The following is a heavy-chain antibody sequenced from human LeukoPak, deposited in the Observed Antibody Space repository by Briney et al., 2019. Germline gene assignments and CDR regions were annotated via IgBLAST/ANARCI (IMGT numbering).Heavy chain of an antibody. D-gene: IGHD6-19*01. J-gene: IGHJ4*02. CDR2: IYHSGST. V-gene: IGHV4-34*01. Sequence: SETLSLTCAVYGGSFSGYYWSWIRQPPGKGLEGMGEIYHSGSTNYNPSLKSRVTISVDKSKNQFSLKLSSVTAADTAVYYCASLSTYSSGWYSVDYWGQGTLVTVSS. CDR1: GGSFSGYY. CDR3: ASLSTYSSGWYSVDY.